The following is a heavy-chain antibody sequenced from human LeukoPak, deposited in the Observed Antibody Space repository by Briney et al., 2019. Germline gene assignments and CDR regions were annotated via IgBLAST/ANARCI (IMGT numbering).Heavy chain of an antibody. CDR2: INHSGST. Sequence: PSETLSLTCAVYGGSFSGYYWSWIRQPPGKGLEWIGEINHSGSTNYNPSLKSRVTISVDTSKNQFSLKLSSVTAADTAVYYCATTNPSDYWGQGTLVTVSS. CDR3: ATTNPSDY. CDR1: GGSFSGYY. V-gene: IGHV4-34*01. J-gene: IGHJ4*02.